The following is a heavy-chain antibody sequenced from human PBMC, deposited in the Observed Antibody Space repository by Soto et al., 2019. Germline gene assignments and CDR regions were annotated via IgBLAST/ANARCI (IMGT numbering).Heavy chain of an antibody. V-gene: IGHV4-31*03. CDR1: GGSISSGGYY. CDR3: ARVIAHYYYYGMDV. Sequence: QVQLQESGPGLVKPSQTLSLTCTVSGGSISSGGYYWSWIRQHPGKGLEWIGYIYYSGSTYYNPSLKSRGTISVDTSKNQFSLKLSSVTAADTAVYYCARVIAHYYYYGMDVWGQGTTVTVSS. D-gene: IGHD2-21*01. CDR2: IYYSGST. J-gene: IGHJ6*02.